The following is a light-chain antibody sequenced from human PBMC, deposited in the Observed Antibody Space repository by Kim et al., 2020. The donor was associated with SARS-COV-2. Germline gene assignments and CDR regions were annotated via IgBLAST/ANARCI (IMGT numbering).Light chain of an antibody. CDR3: AAWDDSLSGPV. CDR2: RNN. J-gene: IGLJ2*01. V-gene: IGLV1-47*01. CDR1: PYNLGTNY. Sequence: GQRVTISSSGDPYNLGTNYDSWYQNPPGTAPNLLIYRNNQRPSGVPDRFSGSKSGTSASLAISGLRSDDEADYYCAAWDDSLSGPVFGGGTQLTVL.